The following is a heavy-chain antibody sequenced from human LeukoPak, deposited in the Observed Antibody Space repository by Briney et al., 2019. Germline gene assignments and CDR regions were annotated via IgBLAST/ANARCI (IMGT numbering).Heavy chain of an antibody. CDR2: ISYDGSNK. J-gene: IGHJ6*02. CDR1: GFTFSSYS. V-gene: IGHV3-30*18. CDR3: AKDRSSYGSGSLHYGMDV. D-gene: IGHD3-10*01. Sequence: GGSLRLSRAASGFTFSSYSMNWVRQAPGKGLEWVAVISYDGSNKYYADSVRGRFTISRDNSKNTLYLQMNSLRAEDTAVYYCAKDRSSYGSGSLHYGMDVWGQGTTVTVSS.